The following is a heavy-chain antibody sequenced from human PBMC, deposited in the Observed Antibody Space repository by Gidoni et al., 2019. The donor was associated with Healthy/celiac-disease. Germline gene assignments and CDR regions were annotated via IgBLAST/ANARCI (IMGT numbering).Heavy chain of an antibody. Sequence: EVQLVESGGGLVQPGRSLRLSCAASGFPFDDYAMHWVRQAPGKGLEWVSGISWNSGSIGYADSVKGRFTISRDNAKNSLYLQMNSLRAEDTALYYCAKGDCSSTSCARSFDYWGQGTLVTVSS. CDR3: AKGDCSSTSCARSFDY. J-gene: IGHJ4*02. CDR1: GFPFDDYA. V-gene: IGHV3-9*01. CDR2: ISWNSGSI. D-gene: IGHD2-2*01.